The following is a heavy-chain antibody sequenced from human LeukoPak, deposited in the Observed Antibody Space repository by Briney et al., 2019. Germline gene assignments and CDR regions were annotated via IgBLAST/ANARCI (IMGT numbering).Heavy chain of an antibody. J-gene: IGHJ4*02. CDR1: GGSFSGYY. CDR3: ARETLRYSGSYHFDY. V-gene: IGHV4-34*01. CDR2: INHSGST. D-gene: IGHD1-26*01. Sequence: SETLSLTCAVYGGSFSGYYWSWIRQPPGKGLEWIGEINHSGSTNYNPSLKSRVTISVDTSKNQFSLKLSSVTAADTAVYYCARETLRYSGSYHFDYWGQGTLVTVSS.